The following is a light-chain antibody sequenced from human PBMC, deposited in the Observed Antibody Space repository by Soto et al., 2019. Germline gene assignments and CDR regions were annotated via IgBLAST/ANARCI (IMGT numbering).Light chain of an antibody. Sequence: QSVLTQPPSVSGAPGQTVTISCPGSSSNIGAGYHEHWYMQLPGKAPKLLIFSNTHRPSGVPDRFSGSRSGSSASLAISGLQSEDEADYYCQTYDKNLGGWVFGGGTKLTVL. V-gene: IGLV1-40*01. CDR2: SNT. CDR1: SSNIGAGYH. J-gene: IGLJ3*02. CDR3: QTYDKNLGGWV.